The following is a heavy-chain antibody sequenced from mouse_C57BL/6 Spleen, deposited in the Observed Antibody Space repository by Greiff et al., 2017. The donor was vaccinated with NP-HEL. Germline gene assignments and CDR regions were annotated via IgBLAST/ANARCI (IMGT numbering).Heavy chain of an antibody. CDR2: ISSGSSTI. J-gene: IGHJ1*03. V-gene: IGHV5-17*01. Sequence: EVQGVESGGGLVKPGGSLKLSCAASGFTFSDYGLHWVRQAPEKGLEWVAYISSGSSTIYYADTVKGRFTISRDNAKNTLFLQRTRLRSEDTAMYYCARGNYGSSLYWYFDVWGTGTTVTVSS. CDR3: ARGNYGSSLYWYFDV. D-gene: IGHD1-1*01. CDR1: GFTFSDYG.